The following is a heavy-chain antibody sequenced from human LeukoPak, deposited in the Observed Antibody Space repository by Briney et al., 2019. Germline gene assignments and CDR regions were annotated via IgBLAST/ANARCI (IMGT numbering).Heavy chain of an antibody. D-gene: IGHD2-21*01. CDR3: ARSSSVTIPGYYFDY. Sequence: SETLSLTCTVSGGSISSYYWSWIRQPAGKGLEWIGRIYSSGSTNYNPSLKSRVTMSVDTSKNQFSLKLSSVTAADTAVYYCARSSSVTIPGYYFDYWGQGTLVTVFS. CDR2: IYSSGST. V-gene: IGHV4-4*07. CDR1: GGSISSYY. J-gene: IGHJ4*02.